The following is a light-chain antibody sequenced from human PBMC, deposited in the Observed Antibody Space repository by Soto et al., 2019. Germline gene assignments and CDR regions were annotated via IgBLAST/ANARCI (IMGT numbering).Light chain of an antibody. V-gene: IGKV4-1*01. CDR1: QSVLYSSNNKNY. CDR3: QQYYSSPFT. J-gene: IGKJ3*01. Sequence: DIVVTQSPDSLAVSLGERATINCKSSQSVLYSSNNKNYLAWYQQKPGQPPKLLIYWASTRESGVPDRFSGSGSGTDFTLTSSSLQAEDVAVYYFQQYYSSPFTFGPGTKVEIK. CDR2: WAS.